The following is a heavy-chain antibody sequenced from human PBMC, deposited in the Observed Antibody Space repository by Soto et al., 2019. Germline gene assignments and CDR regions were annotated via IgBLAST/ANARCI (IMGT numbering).Heavy chain of an antibody. Sequence: QVQLVQSGAEVKKPGASVKVSCEASGYTFTTYGISWVRQAPGQGLEWMGWIRTKNGHTIYAQKIQGRVTMTTDTSTSTAYMELRSMRSDDTAVYYCAREIGVVLPADHSYYYYGMDVWGQGTTVTVSS. CDR2: IRTKNGHT. V-gene: IGHV1-18*01. CDR3: AREIGVVLPADHSYYYYGMDV. CDR1: GYTFTTYG. D-gene: IGHD2-2*01. J-gene: IGHJ6*02.